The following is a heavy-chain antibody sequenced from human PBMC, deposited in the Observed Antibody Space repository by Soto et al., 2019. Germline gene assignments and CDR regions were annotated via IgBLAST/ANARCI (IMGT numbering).Heavy chain of an antibody. J-gene: IGHJ4*02. V-gene: IGHV1-69*06. Sequence: QVQLVQSGAEVKKPVSSVKVSCKASVGTLINSVVNWVRQAPGQGLEWVGRITPISGAANYAQKFQGRVTITADKSTSTSSMEESSMRSEDTAVYYCARDVTRSVVPYCYFWGQGTLVTVSS. CDR2: ITPISGAA. CDR3: ARDVTRSVVPYCYF. D-gene: IGHD4-17*01. CDR1: VGTLINSV.